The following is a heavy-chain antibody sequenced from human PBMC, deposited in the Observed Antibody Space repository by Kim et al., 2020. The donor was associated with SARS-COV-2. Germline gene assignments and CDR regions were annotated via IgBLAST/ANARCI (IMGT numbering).Heavy chain of an antibody. J-gene: IGHJ4*02. D-gene: IGHD3-22*01. CDR3: ARDQAYYYDSSGYYNYYFDY. V-gene: IGHV3-48*02. CDR2: ISSSSSTI. Sequence: GGSLRLSCAASGFTFSSYSMNWVRQAPGKGLEWVSYISSSSSTIYYADSVKGRFTISRDNAKNSLYLQMNSLRDEDTAVYYCARDQAYYYDSSGYYNYYFDYWGQGTLVTVSS. CDR1: GFTFSSYS.